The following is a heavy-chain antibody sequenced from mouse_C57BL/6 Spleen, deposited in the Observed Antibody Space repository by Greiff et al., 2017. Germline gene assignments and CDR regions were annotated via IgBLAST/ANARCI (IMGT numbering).Heavy chain of an antibody. CDR1: GYTFTSYW. CDR2: IDPNSGGT. J-gene: IGHJ4*01. Sequence: QVQLQQSGAELVKPGASVKLSCKASGYTFTSYWMNWVKQRPGRGLEWIGRIDPNSGGTRYNEKFKSKATLTVDKPSSTAYMQIRSLRSEDSAVYYCARACEDSSYGALAYWGQGTSVTVSS. CDR3: ARACEDSSYGALAY. V-gene: IGHV1-72*01. D-gene: IGHD1-1*01.